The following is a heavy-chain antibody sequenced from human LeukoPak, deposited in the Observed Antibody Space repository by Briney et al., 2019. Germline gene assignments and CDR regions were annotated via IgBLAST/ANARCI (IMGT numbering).Heavy chain of an antibody. V-gene: IGHV1-69*05. CDR2: IIPIFGTA. D-gene: IGHD3-10*01. CDR1: GGTFSSYA. J-gene: IGHJ5*02. Sequence: ASVKVSCKASGGTFSSYAISWVRQAPGQGLEWMGRIIPIFGTANYAQKFQGRVTITTDESTSTAYMELSSLRSEDTAVYYCARVRFGSFWFDLWGQGTLVTVSS. CDR3: ARVRFGSFWFDL.